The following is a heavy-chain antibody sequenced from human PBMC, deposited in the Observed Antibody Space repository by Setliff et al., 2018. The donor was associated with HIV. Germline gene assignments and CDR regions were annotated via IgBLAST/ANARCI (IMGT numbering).Heavy chain of an antibody. CDR2: IYYSGNP. CDR3: ARGFDYAQRPPLYYFDY. D-gene: IGHD2-2*01. V-gene: IGHV4-31*03. CDR1: GGSISSGYYY. J-gene: IGHJ4*02. Sequence: PSETLSLTCTVSGGSISSGYYYWSWIRQHPGKGLEWIGYIYYSGNPFYNPSLRSRVTKSLDTSKNQFSLKLSAVTAAATAVYYCARGFDYAQRPPLYYFDYWGQGTLVTVSS.